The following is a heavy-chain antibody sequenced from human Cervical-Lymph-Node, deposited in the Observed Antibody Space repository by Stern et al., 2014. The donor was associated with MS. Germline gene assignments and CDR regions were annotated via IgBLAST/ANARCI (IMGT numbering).Heavy chain of an antibody. Sequence: EQLVESQGGLVQPGGSLRLSCAASGLNFSSYAMRWVRQAQGKGPQWVSAIRGSGGSTYYQDHLNGQYTYSKDKSKHTRYLPLNSLRAEDPAVYYCAKSTVTSLSDYWGQGTLVTVSS. J-gene: IGHJ4*02. V-gene: IGHV3-23*04. CDR2: IRGSGGST. CDR3: AKSTVTSLSDY. D-gene: IGHD4-17*01. CDR1: GLNFSSYA.